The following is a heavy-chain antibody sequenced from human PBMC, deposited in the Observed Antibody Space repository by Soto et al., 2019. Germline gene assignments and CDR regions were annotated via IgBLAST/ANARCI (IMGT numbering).Heavy chain of an antibody. CDR2: IYHSGST. Sequence: SETLSLTCAVSGGSISSGGYSWSWIRQPPGKGLEWIGYIYHSGSTYYNPSLKSRVTISVDRSKNQFSLKLSSVTAADTAVYYCARGGYHLYGMDVWGQGTTVTVS. CDR3: ARGGYHLYGMDV. J-gene: IGHJ6*02. D-gene: IGHD2-2*01. CDR1: GGSISSGGYS. V-gene: IGHV4-30-2*01.